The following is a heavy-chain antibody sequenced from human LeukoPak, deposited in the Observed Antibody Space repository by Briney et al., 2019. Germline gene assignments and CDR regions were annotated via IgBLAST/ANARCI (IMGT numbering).Heavy chain of an antibody. Sequence: SETLSLTCTVSGGSISSYYWSWIRQPPGKGLEWIGYIYYSGSTNYNPSLKSRVTISVDTSENQFSLKLSSVTAADTAVYYCAKLLGAYGVFDIWGKGKMVTVFS. J-gene: IGHJ3*02. V-gene: IGHV4-59*08. CDR2: IYYSGST. D-gene: IGHD4/OR15-4a*01. CDR3: AKLLGAYGVFDI. CDR1: GGSISSYY.